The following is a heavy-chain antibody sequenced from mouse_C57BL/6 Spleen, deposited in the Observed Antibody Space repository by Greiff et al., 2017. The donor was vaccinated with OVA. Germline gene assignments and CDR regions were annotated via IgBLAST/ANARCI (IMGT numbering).Heavy chain of an antibody. D-gene: IGHD1-1*01. V-gene: IGHV1-55*01. CDR2: IYPGSGST. J-gene: IGHJ3*01. CDR1: GYTFTSYW. CDR3: ARYDYSGSSPWFAY. Sequence: QVQLKQPGAELVKPGASVKMSCKASGYTFTSYWITWVKQRPGQGLEWIGDIYPGSGSTNYNEKLKSKATLTVDTSSITAYMQLSSLTSEDSAVYYSARYDYSGSSPWFAYWGQGTLVTVSA.